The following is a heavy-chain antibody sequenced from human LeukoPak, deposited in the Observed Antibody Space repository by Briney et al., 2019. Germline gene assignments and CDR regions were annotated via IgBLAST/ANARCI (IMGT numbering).Heavy chain of an antibody. D-gene: IGHD3-16*01. V-gene: IGHV4-59*08. J-gene: IGHJ4*02. CDR1: GGSISSYY. Sequence: SETLSLTCTVSGGSISSYYWSWIRQPPGKGLEWIGYIYYSGSTNYNPSLKSRVTISVDTSKNQFSLKLSSVTAADTAVYYCARLGFASVDYWSQGTLVTVSS. CDR2: IYYSGST. CDR3: ARLGFASVDY.